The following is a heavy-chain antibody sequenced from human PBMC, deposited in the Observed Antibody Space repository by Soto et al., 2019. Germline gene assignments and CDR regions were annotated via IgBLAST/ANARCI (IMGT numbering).Heavy chain of an antibody. V-gene: IGHV3-48*03. Sequence: EVQLVESGGGLVQPGGSLRLSCAASGFTFSSYEMNWVRQAPGKGLEWVSYISSSGSTIYYADSVKGRFTISRDNAKNSLYLQMNSLRAEDTAVYYCAREGGEGDSSGWYPIFDYWGQGTLVTVSS. CDR2: ISSSGSTI. D-gene: IGHD6-19*01. CDR3: AREGGEGDSSGWYPIFDY. J-gene: IGHJ4*02. CDR1: GFTFSSYE.